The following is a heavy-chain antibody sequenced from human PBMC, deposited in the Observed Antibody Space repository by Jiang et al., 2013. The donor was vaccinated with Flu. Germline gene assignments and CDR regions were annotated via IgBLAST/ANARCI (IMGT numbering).Heavy chain of an antibody. Sequence: GRIIPILGIANYAQKFQGRVTITADKSTSTAYMELSSLRSEDTAVYYCARDRDTAMVSYYYGMDVWGQGTTVTVSS. J-gene: IGHJ6*02. D-gene: IGHD5-18*01. CDR2: IIPILGIA. CDR3: ARDRDTAMVSYYYGMDV. V-gene: IGHV1-69*04.